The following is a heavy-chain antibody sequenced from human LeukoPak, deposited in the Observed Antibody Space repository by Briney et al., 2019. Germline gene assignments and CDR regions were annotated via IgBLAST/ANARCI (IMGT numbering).Heavy chain of an antibody. CDR1: GGSINNYY. CDR3: ARYRSSAPDY. D-gene: IGHD6-19*01. Sequence: KSSETLSLTCTVSGGSINNYYWSWMRQPPGKGLEWIGYIHYTGSTKYNPSLRRRVTISVDTSKNQISLKLSSVTAADTAVYFCARYRSSAPDYWGQGALVNVSS. J-gene: IGHJ4*02. CDR2: IHYTGST. V-gene: IGHV4-59*01.